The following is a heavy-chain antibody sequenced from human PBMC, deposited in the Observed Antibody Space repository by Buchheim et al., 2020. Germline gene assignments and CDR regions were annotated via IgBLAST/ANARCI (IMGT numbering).Heavy chain of an antibody. Sequence: EVQLLESGGGLVQPGGSLRLSCAASGFTFSSYAMSWVRQAPGKGLEWVSDISGSGGSTYYADSVKGRFTISRDNSKNSLYLQMNSLRAEDTAVYYCAKDRGVVVIAIVTYFDYWGQGTL. J-gene: IGHJ4*02. V-gene: IGHV3-23*01. CDR3: AKDRGVVVIAIVTYFDY. D-gene: IGHD2-21*01. CDR2: ISGSGGST. CDR1: GFTFSSYA.